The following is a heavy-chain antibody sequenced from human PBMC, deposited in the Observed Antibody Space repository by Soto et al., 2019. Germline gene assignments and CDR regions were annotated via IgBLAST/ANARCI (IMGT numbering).Heavy chain of an antibody. CDR1: GFTFSSYA. CDR2: ISGSGGST. Sequence: GGSLRLSCAASGFTFSSYAMSWVRQAPGKGLEWVSAISGSGGSTYYADSVKGRFTISRDNSKNTLYLQMNSLRAEDTAVYYCAKYARGDYSLRGVFDAFDIWGQGTMVTVSS. V-gene: IGHV3-23*01. J-gene: IGHJ3*02. D-gene: IGHD4-17*01. CDR3: AKYARGDYSLRGVFDAFDI.